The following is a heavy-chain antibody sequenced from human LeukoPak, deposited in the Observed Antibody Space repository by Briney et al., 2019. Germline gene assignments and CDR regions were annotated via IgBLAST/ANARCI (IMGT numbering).Heavy chain of an antibody. Sequence: GASVKASCKTSGYTFTYYVISWVRQAPGQGLEWMGWINAYNGNTNDAQKFQGRVTITTDESTSTAYMELSSLRSEDTAVYYCARALGTSGIAAARAVFDPWGQGTLVTVSS. CDR1: GYTFTYYV. V-gene: IGHV1-18*01. CDR2: INAYNGNT. D-gene: IGHD6-13*01. J-gene: IGHJ5*02. CDR3: ARALGTSGIAAARAVFDP.